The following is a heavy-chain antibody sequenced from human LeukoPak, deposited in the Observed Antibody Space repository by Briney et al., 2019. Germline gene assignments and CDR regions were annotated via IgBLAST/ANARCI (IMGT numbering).Heavy chain of an antibody. V-gene: IGHV1-69*13. J-gene: IGHJ3*02. CDR3: ARKISGGSAGIYDAFDI. CDR1: GGTFSSYA. CDR2: IIPIFGTA. D-gene: IGHD2-15*01. Sequence: ASVKVSCKASGGTFSSYAISWVRQAPGQGLEWMGGIIPIFGTANCAQKFQGRVTITADESTSTAYMELSSLRSEDTAVYYCARKISGGSAGIYDAFDIWGQGTMVTVSS.